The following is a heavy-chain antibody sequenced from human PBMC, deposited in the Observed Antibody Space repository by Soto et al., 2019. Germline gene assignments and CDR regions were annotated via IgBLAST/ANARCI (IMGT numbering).Heavy chain of an antibody. Sequence: QVDLVQSGAEVKKPGASVTISCKASGSAITRYYIHWVRQAPGRGLEWMGIINPGGGSASYAQKLQDRDTIEKDTSTGTVYMDLRSLRTEDTAVYSCARDTSGWSLNGLDVWGQGTTVNVSS. CDR2: INPGGGSA. CDR3: ARDTSGWSLNGLDV. V-gene: IGHV1-46*01. CDR1: GSAITRYY. J-gene: IGHJ6*02. D-gene: IGHD6-19*01.